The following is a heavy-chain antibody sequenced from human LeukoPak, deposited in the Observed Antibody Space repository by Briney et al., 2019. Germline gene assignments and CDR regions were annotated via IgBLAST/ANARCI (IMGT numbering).Heavy chain of an antibody. CDR3: VRVKGSYFDY. Sequence: PGGSPRLSCAASGFPLSSYSINWVRQAPGKGLEWVSYISSSGSAIYYVDSVKGRFTVSRDNAKNSLFLQMNSPRAEDTAVYYCVRVKGSYFDYWGQGALVTVSS. CDR1: GFPLSSYS. CDR2: ISSSGSAI. J-gene: IGHJ4*02. V-gene: IGHV3-48*01. D-gene: IGHD2-15*01.